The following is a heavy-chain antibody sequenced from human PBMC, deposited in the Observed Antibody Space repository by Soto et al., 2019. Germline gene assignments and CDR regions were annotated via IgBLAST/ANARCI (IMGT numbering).Heavy chain of an antibody. Sequence: QVQLVQSGAEVKKPGSSVKVSCKASGGTFSSYTISWVRQAPGQGLEWMGRIIPILGIANYAQKFQGRVTLTADKSTSTAYMELRSLRSEHTAVYYCARDRGDGYNNIWGQGTMVTVSS. CDR1: GGTFSSYT. CDR2: IIPILGIA. CDR3: ARDRGDGYNNI. J-gene: IGHJ3*02. V-gene: IGHV1-69*08. D-gene: IGHD5-12*01.